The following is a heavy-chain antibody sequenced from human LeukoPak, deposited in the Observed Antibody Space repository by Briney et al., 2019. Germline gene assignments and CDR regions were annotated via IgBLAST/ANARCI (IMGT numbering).Heavy chain of an antibody. J-gene: IGHJ6*03. CDR1: GFTFSSYA. CDR2: ISHSGGST. D-gene: IGHD6-6*01. Sequence: GSLRLSCAASGFTFSSYAMSWVRQAPGKGLEWISTISHSGGSTYYADSVKGRFTIARDNSKDTLYLHMNSLRAEDTAVYYCAKDTEQLVSYYYYMDVWGQGTTVTVSS. CDR3: AKDTEQLVSYYYYMDV. V-gene: IGHV3-23*01.